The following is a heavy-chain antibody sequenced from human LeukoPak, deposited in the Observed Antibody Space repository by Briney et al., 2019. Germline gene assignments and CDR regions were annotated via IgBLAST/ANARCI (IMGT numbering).Heavy chain of an antibody. CDR3: ARHSANWNNWYFYL. D-gene: IGHD1-20*01. V-gene: IGHV4-39*01. CDR1: GGSISSSRYY. CDR2: IYYSGNT. J-gene: IGHJ2*01. Sequence: PSETLSLSCTVSGGSISSSRYYWGWIRQPPGKGLEWIGSIYYSGNTYYNPSLKSRVTISVDTSKNQFSLKLSSVTAADTAVYYCARHSANWNNWYFYLWGRGTLVTVSS.